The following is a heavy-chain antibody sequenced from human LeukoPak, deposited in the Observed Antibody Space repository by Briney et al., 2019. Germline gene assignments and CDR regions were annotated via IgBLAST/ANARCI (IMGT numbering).Heavy chain of an antibody. CDR1: GFTFSGYA. J-gene: IGHJ4*02. CDR3: AKGGTGYDYSDY. CDR2: ISGSGGSK. D-gene: IGHD5-12*01. V-gene: IGHV3-23*01. Sequence: GGSLRLSCVASGFTFSGYAMAWVRQPPGKGLEWVSCISGSGGSKYAADSVKGRFTISRDNSKNTLYLQMNSLRAEDTAVYYCAKGGTGYDYSDYWGQGTLVAVSS.